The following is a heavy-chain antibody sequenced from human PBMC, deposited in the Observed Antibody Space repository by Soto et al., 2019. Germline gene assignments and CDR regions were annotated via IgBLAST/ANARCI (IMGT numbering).Heavy chain of an antibody. CDR2: IFYSGST. J-gene: IGHJ5*01. D-gene: IGHD3-10*02. CDR3: ASMIGDPVLSFDS. V-gene: IGHV4-59*01. CDR1: GGSISSYY. Sequence: QVQLQESGPGLVKPSETLSLTCTVSGGSISSYYWSWIRQPPGKGLEWIGFIFYSGSTSYNPSLKTRVTLSIDSSAYQFSLKLNSVTAAHTAVYYCASMIGDPVLSFDSWGQGTLVAVSS.